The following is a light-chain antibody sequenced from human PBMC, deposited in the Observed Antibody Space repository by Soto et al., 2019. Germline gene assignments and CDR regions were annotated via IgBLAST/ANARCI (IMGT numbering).Light chain of an antibody. Sequence: QSALSQPASVSGSPGQSITISCTGTSSDVGGYNSVSWYQQHPGRAPKLMIYDVSGRPSGVSNRFSGSKSGNTASLTISGLQAEDEADYYCSSYTSITTLVFGTGTKLTVL. J-gene: IGLJ1*01. V-gene: IGLV2-14*01. CDR2: DVS. CDR3: SSYTSITTLV. CDR1: SSDVGGYNS.